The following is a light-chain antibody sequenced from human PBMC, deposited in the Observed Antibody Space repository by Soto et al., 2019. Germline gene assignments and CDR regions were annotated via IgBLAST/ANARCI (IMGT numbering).Light chain of an antibody. CDR3: QQSFSSRWT. V-gene: IGKV1-39*01. CDR2: SSS. Sequence: DIQLTQSPSSLSASVGDRVTITCRASQGIITYLNWYQQKPGKAPNLLIYSSSTLQSGVPSRFSGSGSRTDFTLTISSLQPEDFATYYCQQSFSSRWTFGQGTKVDIK. CDR1: QGIITY. J-gene: IGKJ1*01.